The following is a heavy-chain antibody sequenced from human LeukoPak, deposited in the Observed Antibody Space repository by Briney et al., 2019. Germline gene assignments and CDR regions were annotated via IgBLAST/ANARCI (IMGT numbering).Heavy chain of an antibody. CDR3: SKDAGVKWASLYARLIY. J-gene: IGHJ4*02. CDR2: IRFDGSNE. CDR1: GFTFSSYG. Sequence: GGSLRLSCATSGFTFSSYGMHWVRQAPGKGLEWVSFIRFDGSNEYYADSVKGRFTISRDNSKNTLYLQVNSLRAEDTAVYFCSKDAGVKWASLYARLIYWGQGTLVTVSS. V-gene: IGHV3-30*02. D-gene: IGHD3-16*01.